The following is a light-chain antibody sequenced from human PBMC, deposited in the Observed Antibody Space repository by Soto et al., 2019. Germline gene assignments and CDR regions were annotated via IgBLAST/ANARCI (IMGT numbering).Light chain of an antibody. V-gene: IGKV3-20*01. J-gene: IGKJ2*01. CDR3: QLYDGSPRT. Sequence: ETVLTQSPGTVSLYPGERATLSCTTSQGVRSNYLAWYQQKPGQAPRLVVYGVFNRATGIPDRFSGSGSGTDFTLTISGLEPEDSAVYYCQLYDGSPRTFGQGTKLEI. CDR2: GVF. CDR1: QGVRSNY.